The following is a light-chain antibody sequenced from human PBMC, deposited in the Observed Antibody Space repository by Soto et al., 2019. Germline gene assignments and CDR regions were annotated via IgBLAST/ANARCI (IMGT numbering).Light chain of an antibody. CDR3: QQYSTYLT. J-gene: IGKJ1*01. V-gene: IGKV1-5*01. Sequence: DLQMTQSPSTLSASVGDRVSITCRASQSVSNWLAWYQQQPGKAPELLIYDASTLGNGVPSRFSGSGSGTEFTLTITSPQPDDFATYYCQQYSTYLTFGQGTKVDIK. CDR2: DAS. CDR1: QSVSNW.